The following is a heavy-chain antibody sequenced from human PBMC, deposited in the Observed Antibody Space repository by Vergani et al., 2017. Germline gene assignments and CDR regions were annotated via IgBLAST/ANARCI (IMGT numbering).Heavy chain of an antibody. CDR2: INTNTGNP. CDR1: GYTFTSYA. V-gene: IGHV7-4-1*02. Sequence: QVQLVQSGAEVKKPGSSVKVSCKASGYTFTSYAMNWVRQAPGQGLEWMGWINTNTGNPTYAQGFTGRFVFSLDTSVSTAYLQISSLKAEDTAVYYCAREYRPGGGRRGALDYWGQGTLVTVSS. CDR3: AREYRPGGGRRGALDY. D-gene: IGHD3-16*01. J-gene: IGHJ4*02.